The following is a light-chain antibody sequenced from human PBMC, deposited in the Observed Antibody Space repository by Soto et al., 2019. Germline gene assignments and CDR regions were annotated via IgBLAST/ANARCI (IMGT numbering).Light chain of an antibody. V-gene: IGLV1-40*01. CDR1: SSSIGAGYD. CDR2: ANS. CDR3: QSYDSSLYGYV. Sequence: QSALTQPPSVSGAPGQRVTISCAGSSSSIGAGYDVHWYQQLPGAAPKLLIYANSNRPSGVPDRFSGSKSGTSASLAITRLQAEAEADYFCQSYDSSLYGYVFGSGTKVTVL. J-gene: IGLJ1*01.